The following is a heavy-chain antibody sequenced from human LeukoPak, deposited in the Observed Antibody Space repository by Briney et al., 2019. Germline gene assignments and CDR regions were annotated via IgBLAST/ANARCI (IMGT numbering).Heavy chain of an antibody. CDR3: ARGEWWFDP. Sequence: SETLSLTCTVSGGSVSSGSYYWSWIRQPPGKGLEWIGYIYYSGSTNYNPSLMSRVTISLDMSKNQFSLKLTSVTAADTAVYYCARGEWWFDPWGQGTLVTVSS. V-gene: IGHV4-61*01. D-gene: IGHD2-8*01. CDR2: IYYSGST. J-gene: IGHJ5*02. CDR1: GGSVSSGSYY.